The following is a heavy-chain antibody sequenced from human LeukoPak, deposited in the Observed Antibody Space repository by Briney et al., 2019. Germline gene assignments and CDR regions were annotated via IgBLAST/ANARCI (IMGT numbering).Heavy chain of an antibody. CDR1: GYTFTSYD. CDR2: MNPNSGNT. V-gene: IGHV1-8*03. CDR3: ARSPTTVVTPPHWFDP. J-gene: IGHJ5*02. Sequence: ASVKVSCKASGYTFTSYDINWVRQATGQGLEWMGWMNPNSGNTGYAQKFQGRVTITRNTSISTAYMELSSLRSEDTAVYYCARSPTTVVTPPHWFDPWGQGTLVTVSS. D-gene: IGHD4-23*01.